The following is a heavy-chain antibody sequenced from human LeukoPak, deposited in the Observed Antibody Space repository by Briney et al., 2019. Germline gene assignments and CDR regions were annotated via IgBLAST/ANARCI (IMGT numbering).Heavy chain of an antibody. CDR2: ICYSGST. Sequence: SETLSLTCTVSGGSISSYCWSWIRQPPGKGLEWIGSICYSGSTNYNPSLKSRVTVSLDTSKNQFSLKLNSVTATDTALHSCARRVVESAATTERNWFDPWGQGTLVTVSS. V-gene: IGHV4-59*08. CDR1: GGSISSYC. D-gene: IGHD4-11*01. J-gene: IGHJ5*02. CDR3: ARRVVESAATTERNWFDP.